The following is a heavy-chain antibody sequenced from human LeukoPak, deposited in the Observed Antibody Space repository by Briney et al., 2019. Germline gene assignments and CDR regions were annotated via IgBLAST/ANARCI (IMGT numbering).Heavy chain of an antibody. D-gene: IGHD2-21*02. CDR2: IIPIFGTA. Sequence: GASVKVSCKASGGTFSSYAISWVRQAPGQGLEGMGRIIPIFGTANYAQKFQGRVTITTDESTSTAYMELSSLRSEDTAVYYCARVVYCAGDCLMGYMDVWGKGTTVTVSS. J-gene: IGHJ6*03. CDR1: GGTFSSYA. V-gene: IGHV1-69*05. CDR3: ARVVYCAGDCLMGYMDV.